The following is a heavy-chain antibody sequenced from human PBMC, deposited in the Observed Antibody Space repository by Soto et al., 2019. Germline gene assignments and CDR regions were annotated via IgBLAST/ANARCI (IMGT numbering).Heavy chain of an antibody. CDR2: IIPIFGTA. Sequence: SVKVSCKASGGTFSSYAISWVRQAPGQGLEWMGGIIPIFGTANYAQKFQGRATITADESTSTAYMELSSLRSEDTAVYYCARPPQGADSSGYYAYFDYWGQGTLVTVSS. CDR1: GGTFSSYA. V-gene: IGHV1-69*13. J-gene: IGHJ4*02. CDR3: ARPPQGADSSGYYAYFDY. D-gene: IGHD3-22*01.